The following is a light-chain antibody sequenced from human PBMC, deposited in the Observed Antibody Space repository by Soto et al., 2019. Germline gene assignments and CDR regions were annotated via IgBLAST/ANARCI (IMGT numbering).Light chain of an antibody. Sequence: EIMLTQSPATLSVSPGESATLSCRDVQSVRRDLAWYKQKPGQAPRLLFYDASTMATGTPARFSGSGSETEVTLTISSLPSEVLAVYYFQQYNNWRISFGRGTKVDLE. J-gene: IGKJ3*01. V-gene: IGKV3-15*01. CDR2: DAS. CDR3: QQYNNWRIS. CDR1: QSVRRD.